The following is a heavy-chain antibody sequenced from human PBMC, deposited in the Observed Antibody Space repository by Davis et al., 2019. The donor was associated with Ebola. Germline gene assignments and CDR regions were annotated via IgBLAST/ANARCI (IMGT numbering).Heavy chain of an antibody. CDR3: ARARAYNWFDP. CDR2: IYYTGSA. V-gene: IGHV4-30-4*08. Sequence: SETLSLTCTVSGGSITSGDYNWAWIRQPPGKGLEWIGDIYYTGSAYYNPSLMSRVTISVDTSKNQFSLKLSSVTAADTAVYYCARARAYNWFDPWGQGTLVTVSS. J-gene: IGHJ5*02. CDR1: GGSITSGDYN.